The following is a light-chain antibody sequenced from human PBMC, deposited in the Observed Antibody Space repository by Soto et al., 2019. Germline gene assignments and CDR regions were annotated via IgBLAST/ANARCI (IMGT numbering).Light chain of an antibody. Sequence: DIQMTQSPPTLSASIGARVTITXRASQTISDWLAWHQQKPGKAPKLLIYKASSLESGVPSRFSGSGSGTEFTLTISSLQPDDFATYYCQHYNPYSRTFGQGTKVDIK. J-gene: IGKJ1*01. CDR3: QHYNPYSRT. V-gene: IGKV1-5*03. CDR2: KAS. CDR1: QTISDW.